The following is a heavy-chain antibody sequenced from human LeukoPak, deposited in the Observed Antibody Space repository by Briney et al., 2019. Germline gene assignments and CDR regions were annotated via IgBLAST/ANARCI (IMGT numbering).Heavy chain of an antibody. CDR1: GFTFSSHW. CDR2: INNDGSST. V-gene: IGHV3-74*03. CDR3: ARDGKNYYGMDG. J-gene: IGHJ6*02. D-gene: IGHD1-1*01. Sequence: GGSLRLSCAASGFTFSSHWMHWVRQAPGKGLVWVSRINNDGSSTTYADSVKGRFTISRDNAKNTLYLQMNSLRAEDTAVYYCARDGKNYYGMDGWGQGTTVTASS.